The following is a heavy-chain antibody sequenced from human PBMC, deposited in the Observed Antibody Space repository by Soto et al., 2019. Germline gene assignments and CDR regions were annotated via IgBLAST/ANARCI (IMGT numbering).Heavy chain of an antibody. CDR3: ATRAEEKEDIVLVPAAPPGRSHNPPDTQGYYYGMDV. Sequence: GASVKVSCEASGGTFSSYAISCVRQAPGQGLEWMGGIIPIFGTANYAQKFQGRVTITADESTSTAYMELSSLRSEDPAVYYCATRAEEKEDIVLVPAAPPGRSHNPPDTQGYYYGMDVWGQGTTVTVSS. V-gene: IGHV1-69*13. D-gene: IGHD2-2*01. CDR1: GGTFSSYA. J-gene: IGHJ6*02. CDR2: IIPIFGTA.